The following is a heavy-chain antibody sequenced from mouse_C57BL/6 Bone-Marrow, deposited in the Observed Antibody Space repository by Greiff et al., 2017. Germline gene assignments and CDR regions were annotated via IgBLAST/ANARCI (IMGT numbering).Heavy chain of an antibody. CDR1: GYTFTSYW. J-gene: IGHJ4*01. CDR2: IDPSDSYT. V-gene: IGHV1-69*01. Sequence: QVQLQQPGAELVMPGASVKLSCKASGYTFTSYWMHWVKQRPGQGLEWIGEIDPSDSYTNYNQKFKGKSTLTVDKSSGTAYMQLSSLTSEDSAVYYCARGGYYAMDYWGQGTSVTVSS. CDR3: ARGGYYAMDY.